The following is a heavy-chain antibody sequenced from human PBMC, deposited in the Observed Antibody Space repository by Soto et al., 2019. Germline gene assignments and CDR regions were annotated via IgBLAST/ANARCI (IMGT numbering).Heavy chain of an antibody. CDR1: GDSISTFY. CDR2: IHYSGST. D-gene: IGHD3-3*01. Sequence: PSETLSLTCTVSGDSISTFYWSWIRQPPGKGLEWIGYIHYSGSTNYNPSLKSQVIISVDTSKNQFSLKLSSVTAADTAVYFCARVRSNIFHYSGHGTLVTVSS. CDR3: ARVRSNIFHY. V-gene: IGHV4-59*01. J-gene: IGHJ4*01.